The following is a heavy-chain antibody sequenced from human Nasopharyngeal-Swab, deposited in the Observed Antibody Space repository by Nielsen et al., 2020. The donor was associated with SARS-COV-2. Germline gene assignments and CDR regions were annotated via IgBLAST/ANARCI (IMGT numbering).Heavy chain of an antibody. Sequence: SETLSLTCTVSGGSISSCSYYWIWIPQPAGKGLEWIGRIYTSGTTNYNPSLKSRVTISVDTSKNQFSLKLSSVTAADTAVYYWARDNRALYYFDYWGQGTLVTVSS. CDR2: IYTSGTT. CDR1: GGSISSCSYY. CDR3: ARDNRALYYFDY. J-gene: IGHJ4*02. V-gene: IGHV4-61*02. D-gene: IGHD3-10*01.